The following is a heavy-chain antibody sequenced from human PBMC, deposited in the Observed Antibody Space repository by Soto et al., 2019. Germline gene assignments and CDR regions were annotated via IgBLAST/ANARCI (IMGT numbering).Heavy chain of an antibody. D-gene: IGHD3-22*01. CDR3: AKGQTYYYDSSGYSPFDY. J-gene: IGHJ4*02. CDR1: GFTFDDYA. Sequence: GGSLRLSCAASGFTFDDYAMHWVRQAPGKGLEWVSGISWNSGSIGYADSVKGRFTISRDNAKNSLYLQMNSLRAEDTALYYCAKGQTYYYDSSGYSPFDYWGQGTLVTVSS. CDR2: ISWNSGSI. V-gene: IGHV3-9*01.